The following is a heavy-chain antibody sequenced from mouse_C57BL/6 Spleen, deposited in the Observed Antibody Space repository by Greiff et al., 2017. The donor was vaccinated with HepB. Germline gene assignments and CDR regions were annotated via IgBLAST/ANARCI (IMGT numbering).Heavy chain of an antibody. CDR1: GYTFTSYW. Sequence: QVHVKQPGAELVMPGASVKLSCKASGYTFTSYWMHWVKQRPGQGLEWIGEIDPSDSYTNYNQKFKGKSTLTVDKSSSTAYMQLSSLTSEDSAVYYCARGYGSSHYAMDYWGQGTSVTVSS. V-gene: IGHV1-69*01. CDR3: ARGYGSSHYAMDY. J-gene: IGHJ4*01. CDR2: IDPSDSYT. D-gene: IGHD1-1*01.